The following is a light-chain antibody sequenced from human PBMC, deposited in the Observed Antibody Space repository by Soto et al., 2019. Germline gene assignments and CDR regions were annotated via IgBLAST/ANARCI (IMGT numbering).Light chain of an antibody. Sequence: EIVMAQSPATLSVSPGERATLSCRASQSVSTKVAWYQQRPGQAPRLLIYGGSTRAPGIPDRFSGGGSGTECTLTISSPQSEDSAVYDCQQDNGWPPITVGQGTEV. J-gene: IGKJ1*01. CDR3: QQDNGWPPIT. CDR2: GGS. V-gene: IGKV3-15*01. CDR1: QSVSTK.